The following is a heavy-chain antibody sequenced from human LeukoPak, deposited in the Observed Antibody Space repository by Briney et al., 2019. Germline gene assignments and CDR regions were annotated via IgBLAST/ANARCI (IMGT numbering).Heavy chain of an antibody. V-gene: IGHV4-39*01. CDR2: IYYSGST. CDR1: GGSISSSTYY. D-gene: IGHD3-22*01. J-gene: IGHJ4*02. CDR3: ARQDYDNSGYYSLNYFDY. Sequence: SETLSLTCTVSGGSISSSTYYWGWIRQPPGKGLEWIGSIYYSGSTYYNPSLKSRVTISVDTSKNHFSLKLSSVTAADTAVYYCARQDYDNSGYYSLNYFDYWGQGTLVTVSS.